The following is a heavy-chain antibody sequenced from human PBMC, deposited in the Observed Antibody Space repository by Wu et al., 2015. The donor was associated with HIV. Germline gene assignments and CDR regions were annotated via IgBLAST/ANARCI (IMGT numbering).Heavy chain of an antibody. CDR1: GYTFTGYY. CDR2: INPNSGGT. D-gene: IGHD3-3*01. V-gene: IGHV1-2*02. Sequence: QVQLVQSGAEVKKPGASVRVSCKASGYTFTGYYIHWVRQAPGQGLEWMGWINPNSGGTNYAQKFQGTVTVTRDTSIGTAYMELSRLRSDDTAVYYCARGDYANYDFWSAYPSYWGQGTLVTVSS. CDR3: ARGDYANYDFWSAYPSY. J-gene: IGHJ4*02.